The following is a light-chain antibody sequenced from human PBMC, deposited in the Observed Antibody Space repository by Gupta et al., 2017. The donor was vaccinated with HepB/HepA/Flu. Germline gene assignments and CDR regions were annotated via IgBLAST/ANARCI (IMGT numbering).Light chain of an antibody. V-gene: IGLV1-40*01. CDR2: GNI. J-gene: IGLJ2*01. Sequence: QSVLTQPPSVSGAPGRRVSISCTGTRSNIGAGYDVHWYQQLPGRPPKLLIYGNINRPSGGPDRFSGSKSGASASLAIAGLQAEDEADYYCQSYDGSLSGSVVFGGGTRLTVL. CDR3: QSYDGSLSGSVV. CDR1: RSNIGAGYD.